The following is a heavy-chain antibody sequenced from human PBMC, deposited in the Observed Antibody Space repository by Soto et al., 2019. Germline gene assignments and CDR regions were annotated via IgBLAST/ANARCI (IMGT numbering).Heavy chain of an antibody. CDR2: INPSGGST. J-gene: IGHJ4*02. Sequence: ASVKVSCKASGYTFTSYYMHWVRQAPGQGLEWMGIINPSGGSTSYAQKFQGRVTMTRDTSTSTVHMELSSLRSEDTAVYYCARAGHYYDSSGYYDYWGQGTLVTVSS. CDR3: ARAGHYYDSSGYYDY. CDR1: GYTFTSYY. V-gene: IGHV1-46*01. D-gene: IGHD3-22*01.